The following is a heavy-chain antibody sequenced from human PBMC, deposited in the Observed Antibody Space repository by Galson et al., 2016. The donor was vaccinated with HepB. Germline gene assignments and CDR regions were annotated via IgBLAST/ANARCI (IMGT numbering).Heavy chain of an antibody. V-gene: IGHV3-48*01. CDR1: GFTLSDYS. D-gene: IGHD6-19*01. J-gene: IGHJ4*02. Sequence: SLRLSCAASGFTLSDYSMNWVRQAPGKGLEWVSYISSRGSTIYYSDSVRGRFTISRDNAKNSLYLPMSSLRPVDTAVYYCARANLAVAIDYWGQGILVTVSS. CDR3: ARANLAVAIDY. CDR2: ISSRGSTI.